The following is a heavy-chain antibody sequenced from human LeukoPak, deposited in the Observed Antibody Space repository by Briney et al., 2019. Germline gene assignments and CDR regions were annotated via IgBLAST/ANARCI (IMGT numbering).Heavy chain of an antibody. J-gene: IGHJ5*02. CDR3: AKDQGLNWFDP. Sequence: GGSLRLSCAASGFTFDDYAMHWVRQAPGKGLEWVSLISGDGGSTYYADSAKGRFTISRDNSKNSLYLQMNSLRAEDTAVYYCAKDQGLNWFDPWGQGTLVTVSS. V-gene: IGHV3-43*02. CDR1: GFTFDDYA. CDR2: ISGDGGST.